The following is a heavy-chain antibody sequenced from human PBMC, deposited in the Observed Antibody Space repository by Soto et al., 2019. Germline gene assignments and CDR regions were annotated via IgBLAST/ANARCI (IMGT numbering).Heavy chain of an antibody. CDR1: GFTVSSNY. J-gene: IGHJ4*02. CDR3: ARDKVPHPPDGSGSYYFFD. CDR2: IYSGGST. V-gene: IGHV3-53*04. D-gene: IGHD3-10*01. Sequence: PGGSLKLSCAASGFTVSSNYMSWVRQAPGEGLEWVSVIYSGGSTYYADSVKGRFTISRHNSKNTLYLQMNSLRAEDTAVYYCARDKVPHPPDGSGSYYFFDWGQGTLVTVSS.